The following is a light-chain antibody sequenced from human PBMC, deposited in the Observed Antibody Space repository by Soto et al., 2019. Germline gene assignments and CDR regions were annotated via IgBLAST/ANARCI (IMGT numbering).Light chain of an antibody. V-gene: IGKV1-6*01. CDR2: GAS. J-gene: IGKJ1*01. CDR1: HAIRND. Sequence: AIQMNPSPSSLSASVGDRVTITCRASHAIRNDLGWYQQKPGQAPNLLIFGASNLQVGVPVRFSDSGSGTNFTLTICNLQPDDFASYYCLQDYTYPWTFGQGTKVDI. CDR3: LQDYTYPWT.